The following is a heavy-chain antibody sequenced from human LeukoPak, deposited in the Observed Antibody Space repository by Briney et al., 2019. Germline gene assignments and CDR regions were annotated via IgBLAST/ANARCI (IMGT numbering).Heavy chain of an antibody. J-gene: IGHJ4*02. Sequence: GGSLRLSCVASGLTFSSYAMSWVRQAPGKGLEWVSSISGSGVGTYYADSVKGRFTISRGNSRNTLYLQVNSLRAEDTALYYCAKDDCTSTSCPRKFDYWGQGTLVTVSS. D-gene: IGHD2-2*01. CDR3: AKDDCTSTSCPRKFDY. V-gene: IGHV3-23*01. CDR1: GLTFSSYA. CDR2: ISGSGVGT.